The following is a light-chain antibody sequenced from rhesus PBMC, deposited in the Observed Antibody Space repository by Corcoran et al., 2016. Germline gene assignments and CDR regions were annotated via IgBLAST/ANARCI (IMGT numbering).Light chain of an antibody. V-gene: IGKV4-1*01. CDR3: QQYYSSPYS. J-gene: IGKJ2*01. Sequence: DIVMTQSPDSLAVSLGERVTINCKSSQSLLYSSNNKNYLAWYQQKPGQAPKLLIYWASTRESGVPNRFSGSGSGTDFTLTISGLQAEDVAVYYCQQYYSSPYSLGQGTKVEIK. CDR2: WAS. CDR1: QSLLYSSNNKNY.